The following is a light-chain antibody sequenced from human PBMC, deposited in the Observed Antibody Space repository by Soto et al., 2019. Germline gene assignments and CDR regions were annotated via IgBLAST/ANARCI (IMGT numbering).Light chain of an antibody. Sequence: EIVLTQSPGTLSLSPGERATLSCRASQSVGSYFAWFQQKPGQAPRLLIYDASNRATGIPARFSGSGSGTDFTITISSLEPEDFAVYYCQQRSNWPWTFGQGTKVEIK. CDR2: DAS. CDR3: QQRSNWPWT. J-gene: IGKJ1*01. V-gene: IGKV3-11*01. CDR1: QSVGSY.